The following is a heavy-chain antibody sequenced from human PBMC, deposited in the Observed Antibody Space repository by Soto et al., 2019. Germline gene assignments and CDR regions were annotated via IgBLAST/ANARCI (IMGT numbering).Heavy chain of an antibody. D-gene: IGHD3-10*01. V-gene: IGHV4-4*02. J-gene: IGHJ6*02. Sequence: QVQLQESGPGLVKPSGTLSLTCAVSGGSISSSNWWSWVRQTPGKGLEWIGEIYHSGSTNYNPSLKSRVTISADKSKNQCSRKLSSVSAADTAVYYCARERACGESSPGYYYYGMEVWGQGTTVTVSS. CDR1: GGSISSSNW. CDR2: IYHSGST. CDR3: ARERACGESSPGYYYYGMEV.